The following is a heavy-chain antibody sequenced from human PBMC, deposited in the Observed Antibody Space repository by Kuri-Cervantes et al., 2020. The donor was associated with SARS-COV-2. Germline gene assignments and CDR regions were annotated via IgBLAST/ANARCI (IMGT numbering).Heavy chain of an antibody. CDR2: ISSSSSYI. CDR3: ARDGWFGELNFHYYGMDV. Sequence: GGSLRLSCAASGFTFSTYSVNWVRQAPGKGLEWVSSISSSSSYIYYADSVKGRFTISRDNAKNSLDLQMNSLRAEDTAVYYCARDGWFGELNFHYYGMDVWGQGTTVTVSS. V-gene: IGHV3-21*01. J-gene: IGHJ6*02. D-gene: IGHD3-10*01. CDR1: GFTFSTYS.